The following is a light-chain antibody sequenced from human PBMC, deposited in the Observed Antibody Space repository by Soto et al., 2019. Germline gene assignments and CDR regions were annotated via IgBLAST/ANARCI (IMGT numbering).Light chain of an antibody. CDR1: SSNIGSNT. CDR3: AAWDDSLNGVV. CDR2: SNN. Sequence: QSVLTQPPSASGTPGQRVTISCSGSSSNIGSNTVNWYQQLPGTAPKLLIYSNNQRPSGVPDRFSGSKSGTSASLAISGIQSEDEADYYCAAWDDSLNGVVFGGGTKSPS. V-gene: IGLV1-44*01. J-gene: IGLJ2*01.